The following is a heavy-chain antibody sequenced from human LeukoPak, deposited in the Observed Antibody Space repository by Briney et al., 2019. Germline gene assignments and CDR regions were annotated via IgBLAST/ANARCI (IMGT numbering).Heavy chain of an antibody. CDR3: ARLSRTPGTYSDY. CDR2: FNPSGGST. Sequence: ASVKVSCKASGYTFTNYYMHWVRQDPGQGLEWMGVFNPSGGSTSYAQKLQGRVTMTRGTSTSTVYMELSSLRSEDTAVYYCARLSRTPGTYSDYWGQGTLVTVSS. D-gene: IGHD1-14*01. V-gene: IGHV1-46*01. CDR1: GYTFTNYY. J-gene: IGHJ4*02.